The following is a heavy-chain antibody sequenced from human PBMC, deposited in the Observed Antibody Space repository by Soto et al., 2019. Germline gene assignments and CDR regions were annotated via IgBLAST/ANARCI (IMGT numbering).Heavy chain of an antibody. Sequence: GASVKVSCKASGGTFSSYAISWVRQAPGQGLEWMGGIIPIFGTANYAQKFQGRVTITADESTSTAYMELSSLRSEDTAVYYCARITYGLGSKPYYYYGMVLWGPGPTVTVS. V-gene: IGHV1-69*13. D-gene: IGHD3-10*01. CDR1: GGTFSSYA. CDR3: ARITYGLGSKPYYYYGMVL. CDR2: IIPIFGTA. J-gene: IGHJ6*02.